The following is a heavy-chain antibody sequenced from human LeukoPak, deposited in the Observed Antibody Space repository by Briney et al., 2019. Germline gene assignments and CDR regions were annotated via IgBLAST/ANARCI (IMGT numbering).Heavy chain of an antibody. CDR3: ATSAVAGTVAFNF. Sequence: SETLSLTCTVFGGSISSYYWSWIRQPPGKGLEWIGHVYYGGNTNYNPSLKSRVTISGDTSKNQVSLRLSSVTAADTAVYYCATSAVAGTVAFNFWGRGTVVTVSS. V-gene: IGHV4-59*03. CDR1: GGSISSYY. J-gene: IGHJ3*01. D-gene: IGHD6-19*01. CDR2: VYYGGNT.